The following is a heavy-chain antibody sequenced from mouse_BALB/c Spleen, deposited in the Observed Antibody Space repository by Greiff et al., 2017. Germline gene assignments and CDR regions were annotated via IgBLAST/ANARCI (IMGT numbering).Heavy chain of an antibody. CDR3: ARRATATLYAMDY. D-gene: IGHD1-2*01. V-gene: IGHV1-69*02. J-gene: IGHJ4*01. Sequence: KQSCKASGYTFTSYWMHWVKQRPGQGLEWIGEIDPSDSYTNYNQKFKGKATLTVDKSSSTAYMQLSSLTSEDSAVYYCARRATATLYAMDYWGQGTSVTVSS. CDR2: IDPSDSYT. CDR1: GYTFTSYW.